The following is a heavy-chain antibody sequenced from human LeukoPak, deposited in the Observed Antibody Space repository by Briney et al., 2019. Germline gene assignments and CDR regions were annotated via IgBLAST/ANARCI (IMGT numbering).Heavy chain of an antibody. CDR2: ISGYNDKT. CDR1: GYTFTSYG. V-gene: IGHV1-18*01. Sequence: ASVTVSCTASGYTFTSYGISWVRQAPGQGLEWMGWISGYNDKTIYAQNLQGRVTMTTDTSSTTAYMEMRSLTSDDTAIYFCARERATVVTLGRPLDYWGQGTLVTVSS. CDR3: ARERATVVTLGRPLDY. J-gene: IGHJ4*02. D-gene: IGHD4-23*01.